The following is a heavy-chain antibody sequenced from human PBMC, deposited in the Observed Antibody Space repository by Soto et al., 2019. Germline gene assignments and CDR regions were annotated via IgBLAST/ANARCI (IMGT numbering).Heavy chain of an antibody. J-gene: IGHJ4*02. D-gene: IGHD3-10*01. V-gene: IGHV3-23*01. CDR3: AKKVNSGPGSQYFDY. CDR2: FRTGGDDGTT. Sequence: EVQLLESGGGLVQPGGSLRLSCAASGFTFSSYSMSWVRQAPGKGLEWVSDFRTGGDDGTTYYADSVKGRFTISRDNSKNTLFLQMNSLRAEDTAIYYCAKKVNSGPGSQYFDYWGQGTLVTVSS. CDR1: GFTFSSYS.